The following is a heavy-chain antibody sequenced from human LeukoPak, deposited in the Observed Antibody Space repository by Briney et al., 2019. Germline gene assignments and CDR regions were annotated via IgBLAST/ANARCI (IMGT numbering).Heavy chain of an antibody. CDR3: ARHNYQLSALDY. Sequence: SETLSLTCTVSGGSISSYYWSWIRQPPGKGLEWIGRIYTSGSTNYNPSLKSRVTISVDTSKNQFSLKLSSVTAADTAVYYCARHNYQLSALDYWGQGTLVTVSS. V-gene: IGHV4-59*08. CDR1: GGSISSYY. D-gene: IGHD2-2*01. J-gene: IGHJ4*02. CDR2: IYTSGST.